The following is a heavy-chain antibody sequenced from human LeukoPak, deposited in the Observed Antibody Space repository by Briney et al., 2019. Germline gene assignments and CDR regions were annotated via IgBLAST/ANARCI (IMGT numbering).Heavy chain of an antibody. D-gene: IGHD3-10*01. CDR1: GGSISSSNW. J-gene: IGHJ4*02. CDR2: IHYSGST. CDR3: ATWFGGGYSFDY. V-gene: IGHV4-4*02. Sequence: SETLSLTCAVSGGSISSSNWWSWVRPPPGKGLEWIGEIHYSGSTSYNPSLKSRVTISVDKSKNQFSLKLSSVTAADTAVYYCATWFGGGYSFDYWGQGTLVTVSS.